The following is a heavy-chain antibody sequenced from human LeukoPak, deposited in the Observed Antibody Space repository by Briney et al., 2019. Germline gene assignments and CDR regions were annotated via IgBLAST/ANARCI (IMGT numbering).Heavy chain of an antibody. Sequence: GGSLRLSCAASGFTFSSYWMHWVRQAPGKGLVWVSRINSDGSSTSYADSVKGRFTISRDNAKNTLYLQMNSLRAEDTAVYYCARAEDIVVVPAADINFDYWGQGTLVTVSS. V-gene: IGHV3-74*01. D-gene: IGHD2-2*01. CDR2: INSDGSST. J-gene: IGHJ4*02. CDR3: ARAEDIVVVPAADINFDY. CDR1: GFTFSSYW.